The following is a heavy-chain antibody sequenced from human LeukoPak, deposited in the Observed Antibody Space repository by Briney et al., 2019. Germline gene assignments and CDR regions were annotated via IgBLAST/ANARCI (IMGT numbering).Heavy chain of an antibody. CDR3: ARGFDGVAGWFDP. D-gene: IGHD3-9*01. V-gene: IGHV4-59*01. CDR2: ISYRGST. CDR1: GGSFSGYY. Sequence: SETLSLTCAVYGGSFSGYYWSWIRQPPGKGLEWIAYISYRGSTKYNLSLKSRVTISVDTSKNQFSLKLSSVIAADTAVYYCARGFDGVAGWFDPWGQGTLVTVSS. J-gene: IGHJ5*02.